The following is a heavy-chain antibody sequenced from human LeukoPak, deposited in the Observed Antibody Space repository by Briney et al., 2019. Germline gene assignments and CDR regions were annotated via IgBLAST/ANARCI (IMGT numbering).Heavy chain of an antibody. V-gene: IGHV3-64*01. CDR1: GFTFSSYA. Sequence: SGGSLRLSCAASGFTFSSYAMHWVRQAPGKGLEYVSAISSNGGSTYYANSVKGRFTISRDNSMNTLYLQMGSLRAEDMAVYYCAFFSGYDNGFDYWGRGTLVTVSS. CDR2: ISSNGGST. J-gene: IGHJ4*02. CDR3: AFFSGYDNGFDY. D-gene: IGHD5-12*01.